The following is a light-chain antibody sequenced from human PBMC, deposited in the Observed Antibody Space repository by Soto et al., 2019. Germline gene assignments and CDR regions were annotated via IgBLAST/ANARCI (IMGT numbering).Light chain of an antibody. CDR3: QQYVTSPLT. V-gene: IGKV1-5*01. J-gene: IGKJ4*02. Sequence: QMTHPPSTHHASIGNRVTITCLASQSISSWLAWYQQKPGKAPKLLIYDASSLESGVPSRFSGGGSGTEFTLTISSLQSEDCAVYYCQQYVTSPLTFGGGTKVDI. CDR2: DAS. CDR1: QSISSW.